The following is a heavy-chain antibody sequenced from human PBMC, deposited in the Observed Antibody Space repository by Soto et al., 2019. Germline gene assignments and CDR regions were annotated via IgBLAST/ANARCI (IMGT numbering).Heavy chain of an antibody. D-gene: IGHD3-22*01. V-gene: IGHV1-18*01. J-gene: IGHJ3*02. Sequence: GASVKVSCKASGYTFTSYGISWVRQAPGQGLEWMGWISAYNGNTNYAQKLQGRVTMTTDTSTSTAYMELRSPRSDDTAVYYCASPWGNYYYDSSGYWDAFDIWGQGTMVTVSS. CDR3: ASPWGNYYYDSSGYWDAFDI. CDR2: ISAYNGNT. CDR1: GYTFTSYG.